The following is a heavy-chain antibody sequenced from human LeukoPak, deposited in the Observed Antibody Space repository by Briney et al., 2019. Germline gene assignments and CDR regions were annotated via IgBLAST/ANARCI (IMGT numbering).Heavy chain of an antibody. CDR1: GGSISSSSYY. V-gene: IGHV4-39*07. Sequence: SETLSLTCTVSGGSISSSSYYWGWIRQPPGKGLEWIGSIYHSGSTYYNPSLKSRVTISVDTSKNQFSLKLSSVTAADTAVYYCARDAHYYDSSGYRYLGYWGQGTLVTVSS. D-gene: IGHD3-22*01. CDR3: ARDAHYYDSSGYRYLGY. J-gene: IGHJ4*02. CDR2: IYHSGST.